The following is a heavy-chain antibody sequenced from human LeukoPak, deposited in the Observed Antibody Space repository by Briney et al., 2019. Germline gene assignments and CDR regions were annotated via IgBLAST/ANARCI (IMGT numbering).Heavy chain of an antibody. D-gene: IGHD3-22*01. J-gene: IGHJ4*02. V-gene: IGHV3-23*01. Sequence: QLGGSLRPSCAASGLTFSSYVMNWVRQAPGKGLEWVAGISYSAERTDYAGSVKGRFTISRDNSKNILYLQMNSLRADDTAVYYCARDRRYYDSPYYFDYWGQGTLVTVSS. CDR1: GLTFSSYV. CDR3: ARDRRYYDSPYYFDY. CDR2: ISYSAERT.